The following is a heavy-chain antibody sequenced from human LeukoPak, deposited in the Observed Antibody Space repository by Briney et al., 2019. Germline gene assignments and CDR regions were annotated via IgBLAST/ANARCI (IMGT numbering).Heavy chain of an antibody. Sequence: GGSLRLSCAASGFTFSYYYMRGVRQAPGKGLEWVGFIRNKANGGTTEWTTSVKGRFTISRDDSKSITYLQMKSLKTEDTAVYFCSRAYSTGWLGINDYWGQGALVTVSS. J-gene: IGHJ4*02. D-gene: IGHD6-19*01. V-gene: IGHV3-22*01. CDR1: GFTFSYYY. CDR3: SRAYSTGWLGINDY. CDR2: IRNKANGGTT.